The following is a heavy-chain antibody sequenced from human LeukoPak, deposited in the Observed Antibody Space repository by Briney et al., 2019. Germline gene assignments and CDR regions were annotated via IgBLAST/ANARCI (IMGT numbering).Heavy chain of an antibody. Sequence: GGSLRLSCAASGFTFSSYPVSWVRQAPGRGLEWVSSISDRSDYIYYSDSVKGRFTISRDNAKNSLFLQMNSLRAEDTAVYYCARETLDFWSGYFAYWGQGTLVTVSS. CDR1: GFTFSSYP. D-gene: IGHD3-3*01. V-gene: IGHV3-21*01. CDR3: ARETLDFWSGYFAY. CDR2: ISDRSDYI. J-gene: IGHJ4*02.